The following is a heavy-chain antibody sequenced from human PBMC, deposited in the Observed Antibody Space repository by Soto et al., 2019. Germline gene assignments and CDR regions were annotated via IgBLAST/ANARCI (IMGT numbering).Heavy chain of an antibody. V-gene: IGHV3-11*01. CDR1: GFTFSDYY. CDR3: ARDRYGSGSYSTQDYYYGMDV. CDR2: ISSSGSTI. J-gene: IGHJ6*02. D-gene: IGHD3-10*01. Sequence: LRLSCAASGFTFSDYYMSWIRQAPGKGLEWVSYISSSGSTIYYADSVKGRFTISRDNAKNSLYLQMNSLRAEDMAVYYCARDRYGSGSYSTQDYYYGMDVWGQGTTVTVSS.